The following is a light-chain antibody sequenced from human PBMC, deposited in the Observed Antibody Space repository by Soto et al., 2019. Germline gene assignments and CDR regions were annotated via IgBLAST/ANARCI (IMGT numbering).Light chain of an antibody. CDR2: AAS. J-gene: IGKJ1*01. CDR3: QQLNSYPQT. Sequence: IQLTQSPSSLSASVGDRVTITCRVSQGISSYFAWYQQKPGKAPKLLIYAASTLASGVPSRFSGSGSGTDFSLTISSLQPEDFATYYCQQLNSYPQTFGQGTRVEIK. V-gene: IGKV1-9*01. CDR1: QGISSY.